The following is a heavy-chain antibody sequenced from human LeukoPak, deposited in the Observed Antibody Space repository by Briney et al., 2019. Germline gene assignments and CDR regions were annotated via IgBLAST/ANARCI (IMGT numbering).Heavy chain of an antibody. CDR1: GGSISSGDYY. V-gene: IGHV4-30-4*01. D-gene: IGHD2-2*01. CDR3: ARRYCSSTSCYLFDY. J-gene: IGHJ4*02. Sequence: SETLSLTCTVSGGSISSGDYYWSWIRQPPGKGLEWIGYINYSGTTYYNPSLRSRPTISIDTSKNQFSLKLSSVTAADTAVYYCARRYCSSTSCYLFDYWGQGTLVTVSS. CDR2: INYSGTT.